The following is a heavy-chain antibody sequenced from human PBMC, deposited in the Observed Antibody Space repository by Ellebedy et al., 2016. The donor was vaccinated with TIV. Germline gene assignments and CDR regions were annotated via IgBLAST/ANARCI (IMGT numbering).Heavy chain of an antibody. CDR1: GGSISSGGYY. J-gene: IGHJ4*02. V-gene: IGHV4-31*03. CDR3: ARGAAVAGTAVNY. D-gene: IGHD6-19*01. CDR2: VYYSGST. Sequence: MPSETLSLTCTVSGGSISSGGYYWSWIRQPPGKGLEWIGFVYYSGSTYYNPSLKSRVTISVDTSTNQFSLKLSPVTAADTAVYYCARGAAVAGTAVNYWGQGTLVTVSS.